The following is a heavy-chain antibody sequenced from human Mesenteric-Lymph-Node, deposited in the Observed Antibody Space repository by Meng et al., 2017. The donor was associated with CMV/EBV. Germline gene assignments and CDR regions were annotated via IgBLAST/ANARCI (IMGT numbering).Heavy chain of an antibody. J-gene: IGHJ6*02. CDR1: GGSISSYY. V-gene: IGHV4-59*12. Sequence: SETLSLTCTVSGGSISSYYWSWIRQPPGKGLEWIGYIYYSGSTTYNPSLKSRVTISVDKSNNHFSLQLSSVTAADTAVYHCARGKQLVTYGMDVWGQGTTVTVSS. CDR3: ARGKQLVTYGMDV. CDR2: IYYSGST. D-gene: IGHD6-6*01.